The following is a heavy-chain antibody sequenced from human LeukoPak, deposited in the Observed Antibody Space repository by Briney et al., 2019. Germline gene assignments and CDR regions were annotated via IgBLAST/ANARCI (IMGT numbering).Heavy chain of an antibody. V-gene: IGHV3-74*01. CDR1: GFTFSSYW. Sequence: GGSLRFSCAASGFTFSSYWMHWVRQAPGKGLVWVSRINSDGSSSSYADSVKGRFTISRDNAKNTLYLQMNSLSAKDTAVYYFARVRCSGCSCYGWFDPWGQGTLVTVSS. CDR3: ARVRCSGCSCYGWFDP. CDR2: INSDGSSS. J-gene: IGHJ5*02. D-gene: IGHD2-15*01.